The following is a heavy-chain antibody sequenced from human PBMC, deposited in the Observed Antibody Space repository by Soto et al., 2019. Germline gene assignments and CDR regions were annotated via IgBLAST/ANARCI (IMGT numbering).Heavy chain of an antibody. J-gene: IGHJ6*02. Sequence: QVQLQESGSGLVKTSLSLSLTCTVSGVSLNTADTWWSWIRQSPGKGLEFIGYYHSGGSTYYDASFRSRVIISADRSNSQFSLKLSSVTVADTAVYFCVRSRQMESGNDYGLDVWGQGTTVTVSS. CDR2: YHSGGST. CDR1: GVSLNTADTW. CDR3: VRSRQMESGNDYGLDV. V-gene: IGHV4-30-4*01. D-gene: IGHD1-1*01.